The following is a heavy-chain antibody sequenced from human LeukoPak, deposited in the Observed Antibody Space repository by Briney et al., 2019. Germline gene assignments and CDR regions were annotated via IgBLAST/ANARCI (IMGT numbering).Heavy chain of an antibody. D-gene: IGHD3-3*01. Sequence: SVKVSCKASGGTFSSYAISWVRQAPGQGLEWMGGIIPIFGTANYAQKFQGRVTITADESTSTAYMELSSLRSEDTAVYYCAREDLITIFGVVLRNAFDYWGQGTLVTVSS. J-gene: IGHJ4*02. CDR3: AREDLITIFGVVLRNAFDY. CDR1: GGTFSSYA. CDR2: IIPIFGTA. V-gene: IGHV1-69*01.